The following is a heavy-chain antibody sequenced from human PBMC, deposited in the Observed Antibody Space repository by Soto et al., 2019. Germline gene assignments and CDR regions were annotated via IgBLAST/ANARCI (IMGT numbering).Heavy chain of an antibody. CDR2: ISAYNGNT. D-gene: IGHD3-3*01. CDR3: ARGGITIFGVVIIGAFDI. J-gene: IGHJ3*02. Sequence: ASVKGSCKASGYTFTSYGVSWVRQAPGQGLEWMGWISAYNGNTNYAQKLQGRVTMTTDTSTSTAYMELRSLRSDDTAVYYCARGGITIFGVVIIGAFDIWGQGTMVTVSS. V-gene: IGHV1-18*01. CDR1: GYTFTSYG.